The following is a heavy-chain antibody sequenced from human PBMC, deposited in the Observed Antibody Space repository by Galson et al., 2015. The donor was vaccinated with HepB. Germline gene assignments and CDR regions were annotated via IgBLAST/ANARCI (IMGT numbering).Heavy chain of an antibody. V-gene: IGHV4-34*01. CDR2: ISHSGST. Sequence: SETLSLTCTVYGGSFSGYYWSWIRQPPGKGLEWIGEISHSGSTNYNPSLKSRVAISVDTSKNQFSLKLSYVTAADTAVYYCARAPLLWFGGAFDCWGQGTLVTVSS. J-gene: IGHJ4*02. CDR3: ARAPLLWFGGAFDC. CDR1: GGSFSGYY. D-gene: IGHD3-10*01.